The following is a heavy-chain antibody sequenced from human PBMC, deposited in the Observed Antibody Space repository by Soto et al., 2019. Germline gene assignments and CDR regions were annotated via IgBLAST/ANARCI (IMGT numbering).Heavy chain of an antibody. CDR2: IRSKASGGTT. V-gene: IGHV3-49*03. J-gene: IGHJ4*02. D-gene: IGHD3-16*01. CDR1: GFTFGDYI. CDR3: ARVGGAYGPLDY. Sequence: HPGGSLRLSCTPSGFTFGDYIMSWFRQAPGKGLEWVGFIRSKASGGTTEYAASVKGRFTISRDDSENIAYLQMNNLRVEDTAKYYCARVGGAYGPLDYWGQGTLVTVSS.